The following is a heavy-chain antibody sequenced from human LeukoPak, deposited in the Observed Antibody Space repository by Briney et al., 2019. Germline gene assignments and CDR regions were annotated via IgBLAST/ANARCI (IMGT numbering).Heavy chain of an antibody. CDR3: AKENRAMSHYFDY. V-gene: IGHV1-69*01. J-gene: IGHJ4*02. CDR2: IIPIFGTA. CDR1: GGTFSSYA. Sequence: SVKVSCKASGGTFSSYAISWVRQAPGQGLEWMGGIIPIFGTANYAQKFQGRVTITADESTSTAYMELSSLRSEDTAVYYCAKENRAMSHYFDYWGQGTLVTVSS. D-gene: IGHD1-14*01.